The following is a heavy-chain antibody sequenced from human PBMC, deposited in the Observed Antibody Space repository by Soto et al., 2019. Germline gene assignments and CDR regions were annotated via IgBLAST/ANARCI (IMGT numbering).Heavy chain of an antibody. V-gene: IGHV4-34*01. J-gene: IGHJ4*02. CDR1: GGSFSGYY. D-gene: IGHD2-15*01. CDR2: INHSGST. Sequence: SETLSLTCAVYGGSFSGYYWTWIRQPPGTGLEWIGEINHSGSTNYNPSLKGRVTISVDTSKNQFSLKLTSVTAADTAVYYCARDPVDGYSFFDYWGRGILVTVSX. CDR3: ARDPVDGYSFFDY.